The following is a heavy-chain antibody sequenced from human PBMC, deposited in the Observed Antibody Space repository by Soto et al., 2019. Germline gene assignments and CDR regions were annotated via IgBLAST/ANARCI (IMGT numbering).Heavy chain of an antibody. D-gene: IGHD3-22*01. J-gene: IGHJ2*01. CDR3: ASTKYDSSAYYYWYLGL. CDR2: IIPIFGTA. V-gene: IGHV1-69*06. CDR1: EDTFRNYA. Sequence: QVELVQSGAEVKKPGSSVKVSCQASEDTFRNYAISWVRQAPGQGLEWMGGIIPIFGTANYAQKFQGRVMITEDTSANTVYLELRSLRSEETAVYYCASTKYDSSAYYYWYLGLWGRGTLVTVSS.